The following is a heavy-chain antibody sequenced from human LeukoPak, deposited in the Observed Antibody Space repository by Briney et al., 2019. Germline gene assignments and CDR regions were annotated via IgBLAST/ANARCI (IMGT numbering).Heavy chain of an antibody. CDR1: SGSISSYY. V-gene: IGHV4-59*08. J-gene: IGHJ5*02. CDR3: ARHGPYLGRLGWFDP. Sequence: SETLSLTCTVSSGSISSYYWSWIRQPPGKGLEWIGYIYYTGSTNYNPSLKSRVTISVDTSKNQFSLNLSSVTAADTAVYYCARHGPYLGRLGWFDPWGQGTLITVSS. D-gene: IGHD1-26*01. CDR2: IYYTGST.